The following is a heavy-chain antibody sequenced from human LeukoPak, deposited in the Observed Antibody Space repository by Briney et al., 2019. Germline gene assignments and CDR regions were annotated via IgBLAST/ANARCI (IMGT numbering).Heavy chain of an antibody. CDR1: GFTFDDYA. Sequence: PGRSLRLSCAASGFTFDDYAMHWVRQAPGKGLEWVSGINWNGGSTGYADSVKGRFTISRDNAKNSLYLQMNSLRAEDTALYYCARGRYGRYAFDIWGQGTMVTVSS. CDR3: ARGRYGRYAFDI. CDR2: INWNGGST. V-gene: IGHV3-20*04. J-gene: IGHJ3*02. D-gene: IGHD1-14*01.